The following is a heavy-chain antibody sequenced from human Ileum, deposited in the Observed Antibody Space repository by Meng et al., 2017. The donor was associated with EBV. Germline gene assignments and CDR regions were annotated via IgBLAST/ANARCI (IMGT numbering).Heavy chain of an antibody. CDR2: IYHSGST. CDR1: GASISSTNW. V-gene: IGHV4-4*02. Sequence: QVQRQESGPGLLKPSATLSLTCAVSGASISSTNWWSWVRQPPGKGLEWIGDIYHSGSTNYNPSLKSRVTISIDASKNQFSLKVTSVTAADTAMYYCANRRPASGPLGDYWGQGTLVTVSS. J-gene: IGHJ4*02. CDR3: ANRRPASGPLGDY. D-gene: IGHD2-2*01.